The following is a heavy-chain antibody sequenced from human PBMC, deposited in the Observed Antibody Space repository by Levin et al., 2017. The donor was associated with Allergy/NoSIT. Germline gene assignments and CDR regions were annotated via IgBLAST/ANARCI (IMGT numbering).Heavy chain of an antibody. CDR1: GGSVSSGSYY. CDR2: IYYSGST. V-gene: IGHV4-61*01. CDR3: AREADIVATIKGGGAFDI. J-gene: IGHJ3*02. Sequence: SETLSLTCTVSGGSVSSGSYYWSWIRQPPGTGLEWIGYIYYSGSTNYNPSLKSRVTISVDTSKNQFSLKLSSVTAADTAVYYCAREADIVATIKGGGAFDIWGQGTMVTVSS. D-gene: IGHD5-12*01.